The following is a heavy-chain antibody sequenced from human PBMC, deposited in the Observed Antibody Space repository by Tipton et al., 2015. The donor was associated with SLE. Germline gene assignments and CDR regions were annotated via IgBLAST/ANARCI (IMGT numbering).Heavy chain of an antibody. V-gene: IGHV5-51*01. CDR1: GYSFPNYW. CDR2: IYPRDSDC. D-gene: IGHD3-10*01. Sequence: VQLVQSGAEVKKPGESLKISCEGSGYSFPNYWIAWVRQMPGKGLEWMGIIYPRDSDCRYSPSFQGQVTISVDKSTGTAYLQWNSLKASDTAMYYCAVHGAGSYFNGMDVWGQGTMVTVSS. J-gene: IGHJ6*02. CDR3: AVHGAGSYFNGMDV.